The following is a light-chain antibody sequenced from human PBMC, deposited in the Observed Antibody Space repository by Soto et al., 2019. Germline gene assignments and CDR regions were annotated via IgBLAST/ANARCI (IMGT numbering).Light chain of an antibody. CDR1: QSVSSN. CDR3: QQYHVWPKWT. V-gene: IGKV3D-15*01. J-gene: IGKJ1*01. Sequence: EIVMTQSPATPSVSPGERATLSCSASQSVSSNLAWYQQKPGQAPRLLIHGASTRASGIPPKFSGSGSGTEFTLTISSLQSEDYAVYFCQQYHVWPKWTFGQGTKVDIK. CDR2: GAS.